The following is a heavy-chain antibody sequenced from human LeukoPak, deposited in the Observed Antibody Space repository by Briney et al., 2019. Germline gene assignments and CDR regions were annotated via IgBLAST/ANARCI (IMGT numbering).Heavy chain of an antibody. D-gene: IGHD4-17*01. CDR1: GFTFSSYA. V-gene: IGHV3-30-3*01. CDR2: ISDDGSNE. CDR3: ASDTVTTGQDAFDV. J-gene: IGHJ3*01. Sequence: PGGSLRLSCAASGFTFSSYAIHWVRQAPGRGLEWVAVISDDGSNERYADSVKGRFTISRDNSKNTLSLQMNSLRAEDTAVNYCASDTVTTGQDAFDVWGQGTMVTVSS.